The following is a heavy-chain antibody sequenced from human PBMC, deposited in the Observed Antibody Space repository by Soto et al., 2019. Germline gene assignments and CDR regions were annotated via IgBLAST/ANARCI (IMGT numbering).Heavy chain of an antibody. CDR2: IYYSGST. V-gene: IGHV4-61*01. CDR1: GGSVSSGSYY. D-gene: IGHD6-13*01. CDR3: ARATLTSAAGTSVRFDY. J-gene: IGHJ4*02. Sequence: SETLSLTCTVSGGSVSSGSYYWGWIRQPPGKGLEWIGYIYYSGSTNYNPSLKSRVTISVDTSKNQFSLKLSSVTAADTAVYYCARATLTSAAGTSVRFDYWGQGTLVT.